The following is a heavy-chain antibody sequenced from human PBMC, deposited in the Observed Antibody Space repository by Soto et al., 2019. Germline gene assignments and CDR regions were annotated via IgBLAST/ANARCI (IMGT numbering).Heavy chain of an antibody. CDR3: AREGCCSGGSDYREWCDGTDV. CDR2: INPNSGGT. V-gene: IGHV1-2*02. D-gene: IGHD2-15*01. J-gene: IGHJ6*02. Sequence: ASVKVSCKASGYTFTGYYMHWVRQAPGQGLEWMGWINPNSGGTNYAQKFQGRVTMTRDTSISTAYIELSRVRSDGTGVYYCAREGCCSGGSDYREWCDGTDVWGQGTTVTVSS. CDR1: GYTFTGYY.